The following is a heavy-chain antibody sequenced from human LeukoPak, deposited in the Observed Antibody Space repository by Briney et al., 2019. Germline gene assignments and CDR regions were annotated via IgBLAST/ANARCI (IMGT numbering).Heavy chain of an antibody. Sequence: GSLRLSCAASGFTVSSNCMSWVRQAPGKGLEWVSVIYSGGSTYYADSVKGRFTISRDNSKNTLYLQMNSLRAEDTAVYYCARVLDNSSSRYQSLKYWGQGTLVTVSS. J-gene: IGHJ4*02. CDR2: IYSGGST. V-gene: IGHV3-53*01. CDR1: GFTVSSNC. CDR3: ARVLDNSSSRYQSLKY. D-gene: IGHD2/OR15-2a*01.